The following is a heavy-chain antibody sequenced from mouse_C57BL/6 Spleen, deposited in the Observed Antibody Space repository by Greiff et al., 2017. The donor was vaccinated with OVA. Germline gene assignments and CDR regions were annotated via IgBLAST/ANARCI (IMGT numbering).Heavy chain of an antibody. CDR3: ARSGDYYGPWFAY. J-gene: IGHJ3*01. CDR2: IYPSDSET. D-gene: IGHD1-2*01. CDR1: GYTFTSYW. Sequence: VQLQQPGAELVRPGSSVKLSCKASGYTFTSYWMEWVKQRPGQGLEWIGNIYPSDSETHYNQKFKDKATLTVDKSSSTAYMQLSSLTSEDSAVYYCARSGDYYGPWFAYWGQGTLVTVSA. V-gene: IGHV1-61*01.